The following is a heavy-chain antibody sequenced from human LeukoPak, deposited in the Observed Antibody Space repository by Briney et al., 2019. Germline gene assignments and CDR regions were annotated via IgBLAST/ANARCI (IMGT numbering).Heavy chain of an antibody. V-gene: IGHV4-59*01. CDR1: GGSISSYY. CDR2: IYYSGST. J-gene: IGHJ4*02. CDR3: ARHYYDSSGPSGGD. Sequence: SETLSLTCTVSGGSISSYYWSWIRQPPGKGLEWIGYIYYSGSTNYNPSLKSRITISVDTSKNQFSLKLSSVTAADTAVYYCARHYYDSSGPSGGDWGQGTLVTVSS. D-gene: IGHD3-22*01.